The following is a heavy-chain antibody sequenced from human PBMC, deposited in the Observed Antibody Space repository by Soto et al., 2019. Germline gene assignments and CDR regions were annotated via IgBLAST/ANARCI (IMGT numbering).Heavy chain of an antibody. CDR2: IYHTGTT. V-gene: IGHV4-38-2*01. Sequence: SETLSLTCDVSGYAISSGFYWAWIRQPPGKRLEWIGNIYHTGTTYYNPSLKSRVTMSVDTSKNQFSLRLSSVTAADTAVFYCARVRNVGVSGSPGDSWGQGTLVTVSS. D-gene: IGHD6-19*01. J-gene: IGHJ4*02. CDR1: GYAISSGFY. CDR3: ARVRNVGVSGSPGDS.